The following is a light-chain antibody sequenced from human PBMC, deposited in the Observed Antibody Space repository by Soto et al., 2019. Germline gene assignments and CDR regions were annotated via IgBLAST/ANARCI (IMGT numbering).Light chain of an antibody. J-gene: IGKJ1*01. CDR2: DAS. CDR1: QSISSW. CDR3: QQYSSHWT. V-gene: IGKV1-5*01. Sequence: DIQMTQSPSTLSASVGDRVTISCRASQSISSWLAWYQQKPGKAPNLLIYDASSLQSGVPSRFSGIGSGTEFTLTISSLQPDDFANYYCQQYSSHWTFGQGTKVDIK.